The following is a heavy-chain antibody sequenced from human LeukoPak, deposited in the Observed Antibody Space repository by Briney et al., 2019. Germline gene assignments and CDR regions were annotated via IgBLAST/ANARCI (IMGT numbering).Heavy chain of an antibody. Sequence: PSETLSLTCTVSGGSISSGGYYWSWIRQHPGKGLEWIGYIYYSGSTYYNPSLKSRVTISVDTSKNQFSLKLSSVTAADTAVYYCARGDYGDYVWFDPWGQGTLVTVSS. CDR1: GGSISSGGYY. CDR2: IYYSGST. V-gene: IGHV4-30-4*08. D-gene: IGHD4-17*01. J-gene: IGHJ5*02. CDR3: ARGDYGDYVWFDP.